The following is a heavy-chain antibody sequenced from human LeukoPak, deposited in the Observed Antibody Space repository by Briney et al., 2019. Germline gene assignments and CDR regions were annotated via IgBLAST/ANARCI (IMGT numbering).Heavy chain of an antibody. V-gene: IGHV1-18*01. J-gene: IGHJ4*02. CDR2: ISAYNGNT. Sequence: ASVSVSCKASGYTFTSYGISWAPQAPGQGLEWMGWISAYNGNTNYAQKLQGRVTMTTDTSTSTAYMELRSLRSDDTAVYYCARDHPHSLYYYGSGSSNPFDYWGQGTLVTVSS. CDR3: ARDHPHSLYYYGSGSSNPFDY. D-gene: IGHD3-10*01. CDR1: GYTFTSYG.